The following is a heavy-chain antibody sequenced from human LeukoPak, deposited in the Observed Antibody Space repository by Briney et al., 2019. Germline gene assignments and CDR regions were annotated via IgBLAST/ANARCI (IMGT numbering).Heavy chain of an antibody. J-gene: IGHJ6*03. CDR3: AKERRGTMVRGAHYYYYYYMDV. Sequence: PGGSLRLSCAASGFTFSDYYMSWIRQAPGKGLEWVSYISSSGSTIYYADSVKGRFTISRDNAKNSLYLQMNSLRAEDTALYYCAKERRGTMVRGAHYYYYYYMDVWGKGTTVTISS. D-gene: IGHD3-10*01. V-gene: IGHV3-11*01. CDR2: ISSSGSTI. CDR1: GFTFSDYY.